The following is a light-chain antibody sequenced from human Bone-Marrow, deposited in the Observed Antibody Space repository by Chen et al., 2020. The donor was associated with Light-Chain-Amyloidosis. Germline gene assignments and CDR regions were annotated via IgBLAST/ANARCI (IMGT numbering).Light chain of an antibody. Sequence: QSALTQPASVSGSPGQSITISCTRTSSDVGGDNHVSWYQQHPDKAPKLMIYEVTNRPSWVPDRFSGSKSDNTASLTISGLQTEDGADYFCSSYTITNTLVFGSGTRVTVL. J-gene: IGLJ1*01. CDR3: SSYTITNTLV. CDR1: SSDVGGDNH. CDR2: EVT. V-gene: IGLV2-14*01.